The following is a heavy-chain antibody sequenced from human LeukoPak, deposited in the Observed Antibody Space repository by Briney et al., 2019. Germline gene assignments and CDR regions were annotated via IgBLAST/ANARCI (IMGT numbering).Heavy chain of an antibody. D-gene: IGHD5-12*01. J-gene: IGHJ4*02. CDR1: GGSISSYY. Sequence: SETLSLTCTVSGGSISSYYWSWIRQPPGKGLEWIGYIHYSGNTNYNSSLRSRVTISVDTSKNQLSLKLNSVTPADTAVYYCARDPSGYDYYFDYWGQGTLVTVSS. CDR2: IHYSGNT. CDR3: ARDPSGYDYYFDY. V-gene: IGHV4-59*01.